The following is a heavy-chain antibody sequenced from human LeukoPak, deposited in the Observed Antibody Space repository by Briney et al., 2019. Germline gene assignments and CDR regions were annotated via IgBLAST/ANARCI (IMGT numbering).Heavy chain of an antibody. CDR2: IYYSGST. J-gene: IGHJ5*02. CDR3: ARHGGYFDGNNWFDP. CDR1: GGSISSNSYY. D-gene: IGHD3-9*01. Sequence: PSETLSLTCAVSGGSISSNSYYWGWIRQPPGKGLEWIGSIYYSGSTYYNPSLKSRVTISVDTSKNQFSLKLSSVTAADTAVYYCARHGGYFDGNNWFDPWGQGTLVTVSS. V-gene: IGHV4-39*01.